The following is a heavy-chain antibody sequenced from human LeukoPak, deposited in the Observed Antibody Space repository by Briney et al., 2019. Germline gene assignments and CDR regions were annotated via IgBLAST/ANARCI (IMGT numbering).Heavy chain of an antibody. Sequence: GGSLRLSCAASGFTFSSYAMSWVRQAPGKGLEWVSAISGSGGSTYYADSVKGRFTISRDNSKNTLYLQMNSLRAEDTAVYYCARATYYDFWSGYSWVNWFDPWGQGTLVTVSS. V-gene: IGHV3-23*01. CDR3: ARATYYDFWSGYSWVNWFDP. CDR2: ISGSGGST. D-gene: IGHD3-3*01. J-gene: IGHJ5*02. CDR1: GFTFSSYA.